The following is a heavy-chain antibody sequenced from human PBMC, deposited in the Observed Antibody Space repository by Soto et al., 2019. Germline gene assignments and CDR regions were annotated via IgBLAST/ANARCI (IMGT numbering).Heavy chain of an antibody. CDR1: GFTFSIYG. J-gene: IGHJ5*02. CDR3: AKDRAIVGGSVNWFDP. CDR2: ISKDGSKK. Sequence: PGGSLRLSCAASGFTFSIYGMHWVRQAPGKGLEWVAVISKDGSKKYYADSVKGRFTISRDNSKNTLYLQMNSLRAEDTAVYYCAKDRAIVGGSVNWFDPWGQGTLVTVSS. V-gene: IGHV3-30*18. D-gene: IGHD1-26*01.